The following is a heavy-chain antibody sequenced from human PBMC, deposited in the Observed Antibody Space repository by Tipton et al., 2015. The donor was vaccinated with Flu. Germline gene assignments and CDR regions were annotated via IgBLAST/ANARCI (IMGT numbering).Heavy chain of an antibody. CDR3: ARSSTRGESDF. V-gene: IGHV4-38-2*02. D-gene: IGHD3-16*01. CDR1: GYSISTGDY. CDR2: VYHTGTT. Sequence: TLSLTCNVSGYSISTGDYWGWIRQPPGKGLEWLASVYHTGTTFYKPSLRSRPTISVDTSKNQISLKLTSASVADTAVYYCARSSTRGESDFWGQGILVTVSS. J-gene: IGHJ4*02.